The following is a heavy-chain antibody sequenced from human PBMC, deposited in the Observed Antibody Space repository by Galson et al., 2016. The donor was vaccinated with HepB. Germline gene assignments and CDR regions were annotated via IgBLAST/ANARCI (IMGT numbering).Heavy chain of an antibody. V-gene: IGHV3-30-3*01. J-gene: IGHJ6*02. CDR3: ARDKSFYYYGMDV. CDR1: GFAFSGSA. CDR2: ISYHGSDK. Sequence: SLRLSCAASGFAFSGSAMHWVRQAPGKGLEWVAAISYHGSDKYYADSVKGRVTISRDNSNNPLYLQMTSLSPEDTAVYYCARDKSFYYYGMDVWGRGTAVTVSS.